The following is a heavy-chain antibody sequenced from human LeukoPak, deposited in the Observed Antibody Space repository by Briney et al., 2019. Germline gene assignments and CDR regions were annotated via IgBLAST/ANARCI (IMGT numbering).Heavy chain of an antibody. J-gene: IGHJ6*02. CDR3: ARDSPIAAPASGYYYGMDV. V-gene: IGHV1-69*13. CDR2: IIPIFGTA. D-gene: IGHD6-13*01. CDR1: GGTFSSYA. Sequence: ASVKVSCKASGGTFSSYAISWVRQAPGQGLGWMGGIIPIFGTANYAQKFQGRVTITADESTSTAYMELSSLRSEDTAVYYYARDSPIAAPASGYYYGMDVWGQGTTVTVSS.